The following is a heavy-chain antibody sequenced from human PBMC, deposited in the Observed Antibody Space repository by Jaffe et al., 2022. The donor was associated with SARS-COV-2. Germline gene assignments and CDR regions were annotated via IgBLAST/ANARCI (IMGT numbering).Heavy chain of an antibody. CDR2: ISASGNTP. D-gene: IGHD4-17*01. CDR1: GFTFSNYV. CDR3: APLEGVTKYHFDY. J-gene: IGHJ4*02. Sequence: EVHLLESGGGLVQPGGSLRLSCAASGFTFSNYVMTWVRQAPGKGLEWVSTISASGNTPYYADSVKGRFTVSRDNSKNTLSLQLNSLRAEDTALYYCAPLEGVTKYHFDYWGQGTLVTVSS. V-gene: IGHV3-23*01.